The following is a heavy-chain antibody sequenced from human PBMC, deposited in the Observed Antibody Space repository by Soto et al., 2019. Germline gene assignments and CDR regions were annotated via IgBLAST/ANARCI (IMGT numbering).Heavy chain of an antibody. D-gene: IGHD1-26*01. CDR2: IYYSGST. J-gene: IGHJ4*02. Sequence: QVQLQESGPGLVKPSETLSLTCTVSGDSVSSGSYYWSWIRQPPGKGLEWIGYIYYSGSTNYNPSLKSRVTISVDTSKNQFSLKLSSVTAADTAVYYCARDYASRIGGSGNGFDYWGQGTLVTVSS. CDR3: ARDYASRIGGSGNGFDY. V-gene: IGHV4-61*01. CDR1: GDSVSSGSYY.